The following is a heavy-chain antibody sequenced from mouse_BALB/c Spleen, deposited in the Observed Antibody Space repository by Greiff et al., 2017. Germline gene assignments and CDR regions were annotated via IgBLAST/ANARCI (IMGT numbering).Heavy chain of an antibody. V-gene: IGHV5-12-2*01. D-gene: IGHD4-1*01. CDR2: ISNGGGST. CDR1: GFTFSSYT. CDR3: ARHRTGGNYFDY. J-gene: IGHJ2*01. Sequence: EVNVVESGGGLVQPGGSLKLSCAASGFTFSSYTMSWVRQTPEKRLEWVAYISNGGGSTYYPDTVKGRFTISRDNAKNTLYLQMSSLKSEDTAMYYCARHRTGGNYFDYWDQGTTLTVSS.